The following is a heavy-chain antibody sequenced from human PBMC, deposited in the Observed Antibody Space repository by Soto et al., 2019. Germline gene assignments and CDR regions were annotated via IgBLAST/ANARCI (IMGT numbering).Heavy chain of an antibody. CDR1: GYTFTDFF. D-gene: IGHD5-12*01. V-gene: IGHV1-2*02. Sequence: ASVKVSCKASGYTFTDFFLHWLRQAPGQGLEWMGWINPNSGATNYAQKFQGRVTMTRDTSVNTAYMELSRLRSDDTAVYYCAKDKILPATIYGGAYNCFDPWGQGTLVTVSS. CDR2: INPNSGAT. J-gene: IGHJ5*02. CDR3: AKDKILPATIYGGAYNCFDP.